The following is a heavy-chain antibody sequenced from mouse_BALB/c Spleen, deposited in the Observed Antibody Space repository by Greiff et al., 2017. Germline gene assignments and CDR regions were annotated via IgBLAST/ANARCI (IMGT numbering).Heavy chain of an antibody. D-gene: IGHD2-3*01. CDR3: ARRGSRDGYQYYFDY. V-gene: IGHV5-6-5*01. CDR1: GFTFSSYA. J-gene: IGHJ2*01. CDR2: ISSGGST. Sequence: DVKLQESGGGLVKPGGSLKLSCAASGFTFSSYAMSWVRQTPEKRLEWVASISSGGSTYYPDSVKGRFTISRDNARNILYLQMSSLRSEDTAMYYCARRGSRDGYQYYFDYWGQGTTLTVSS.